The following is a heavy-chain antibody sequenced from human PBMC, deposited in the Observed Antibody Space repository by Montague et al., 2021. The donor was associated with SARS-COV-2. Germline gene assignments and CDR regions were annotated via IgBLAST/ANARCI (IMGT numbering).Heavy chain of an antibody. CDR2: TYYRSKWYN. D-gene: IGHD2-2*01. CDR1: GDSVSSNIAT. V-gene: IGHV6-1*01. Sequence: CAISGDSVSSNIATWNWIRQSPSGDLEWLGRTYYRSKWYNDYAESVKSRITIDPHTSKHQFSLHLNSVTPEDTAVYYCARIPVGSKYYFDFWGQGTLVTVSS. J-gene: IGHJ4*02. CDR3: ARIPVGSKYYFDF.